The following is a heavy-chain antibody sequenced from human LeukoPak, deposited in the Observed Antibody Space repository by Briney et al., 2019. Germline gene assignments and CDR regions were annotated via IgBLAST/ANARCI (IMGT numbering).Heavy chain of an antibody. J-gene: IGHJ6*03. CDR2: IYPGDSDT. V-gene: IGHV5-51*01. Sequence: GESLKISCKGSGYSFTSYWIGWVRQMPGKGLEWMGIIYPGDSDTRYSPSFQGQVTISADKSISTAYLQWSSLKASDTAMYYCARHRGTEYYYDSSGHYYYYYYMDVWGKGTTVTASS. D-gene: IGHD3-22*01. CDR1: GYSFTSYW. CDR3: ARHRGTEYYYDSSGHYYYYYYMDV.